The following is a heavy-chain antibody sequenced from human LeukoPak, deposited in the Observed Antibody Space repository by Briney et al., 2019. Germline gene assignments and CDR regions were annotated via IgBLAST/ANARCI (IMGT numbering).Heavy chain of an antibody. Sequence: NPSETLSRTCTVSGGSISSNTYYWGWIRQPPGKGLEWIGSIYYSGNLYHNPSLKSRVTMSVDTSKNQFSLKLSSVTAADTAVYYCARLLHDNRGYYYFDFWGQGTLVTVSS. CDR3: ARLLHDNRGYYYFDF. J-gene: IGHJ4*02. CDR2: IYYSGNL. V-gene: IGHV4-39*01. CDR1: GGSISSNTYY. D-gene: IGHD3-22*01.